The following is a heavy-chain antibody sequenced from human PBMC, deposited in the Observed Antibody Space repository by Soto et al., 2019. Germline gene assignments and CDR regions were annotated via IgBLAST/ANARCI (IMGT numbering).Heavy chain of an antibody. CDR2: ISYDGSNK. Sequence: QVQLVESGGGVVQPGRSLRLSCAASGFTFSSYAMNWVRQAPGKGLEWVAVISYDGSNKYYADSVKGRFTISRDNSKNTLYLQMNSLRAEDTAVYYCASPPGSYCGGDCYSNWGQGTLVTVSS. J-gene: IGHJ4*02. V-gene: IGHV3-30-3*01. CDR1: GFTFSSYA. D-gene: IGHD2-21*02. CDR3: ASPPGSYCGGDCYSN.